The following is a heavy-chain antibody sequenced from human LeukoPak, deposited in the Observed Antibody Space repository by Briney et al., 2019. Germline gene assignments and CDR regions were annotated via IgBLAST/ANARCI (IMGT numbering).Heavy chain of an antibody. CDR1: VYTFTGYY. D-gene: IGHD1-1*01. CDR3: ARGRILKRHSAEYFQH. Sequence: ASVKVSCKASVYTFTGYYMHWVRQAPGQGLEWMGWINPNSGGTNYAQKFQGRVTMTRDTSISTAYMELSRLRSDDTAVYYCARGRILKRHSAEYFQHWGRGTLVTVSS. V-gene: IGHV1-2*02. J-gene: IGHJ1*01. CDR2: INPNSGGT.